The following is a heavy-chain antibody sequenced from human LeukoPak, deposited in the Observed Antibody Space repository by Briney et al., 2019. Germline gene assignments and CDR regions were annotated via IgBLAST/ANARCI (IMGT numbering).Heavy chain of an antibody. J-gene: IGHJ4*02. V-gene: IGHV1-2*06. D-gene: IGHD3-9*01. Sequence: ASVKVSCKASGGTFSSYAISWVRQAPGQGLEWMGRINPNSGGTNYAQKFQGRVTMTRDTSISTAYMELSRLRSDDTAVYYCARVLRHFDWLFRQSYFDYWGQGTLVTVSS. CDR2: INPNSGGT. CDR1: GGTFSSYA. CDR3: ARVLRHFDWLFRQSYFDY.